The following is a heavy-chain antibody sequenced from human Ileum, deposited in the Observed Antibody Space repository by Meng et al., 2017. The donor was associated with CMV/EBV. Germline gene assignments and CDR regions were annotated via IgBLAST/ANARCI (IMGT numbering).Heavy chain of an antibody. CDR3: VKGNDRGGYYFDY. D-gene: IGHD3-16*01. CDR2: ISRSANYI. Sequence: CAASGLTFSPYSLHWLRQAPGDGLDWVSSISRSANYIFYAVSVRGRFTISRDNSKDTLYLQMSSLRAEDTAFYYCVKGNDRGGYYFDYWGQGTLVTVFS. J-gene: IGHJ4*02. CDR1: GLTFSPYS. V-gene: IGHV3-21*01.